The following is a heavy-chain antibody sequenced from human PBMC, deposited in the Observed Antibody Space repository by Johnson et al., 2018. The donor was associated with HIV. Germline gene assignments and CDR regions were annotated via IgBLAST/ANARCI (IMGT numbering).Heavy chain of an antibody. D-gene: IGHD4-23*01. Sequence: QVQLVESGGGLVQPGRSLRLSSAASGFSFSSYGMHWVRQAPGKGLEWVAVISYDGSNKYYADSVKGRFTISRDNSKDMLYLQMNSLRAEDTAVYYCARGTPYGGNSWDFDIWGQGTMVTVSS. V-gene: IGHV3-30*03. CDR1: GFSFSSYG. CDR2: ISYDGSNK. J-gene: IGHJ3*02. CDR3: ARGTPYGGNSWDFDI.